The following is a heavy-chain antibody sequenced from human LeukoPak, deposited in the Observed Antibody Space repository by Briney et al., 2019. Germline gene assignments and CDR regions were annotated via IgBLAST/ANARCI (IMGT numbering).Heavy chain of an antibody. J-gene: IGHJ4*02. CDR3: ASSHYGSGPRELDY. CDR1: GGSISSGDYY. D-gene: IGHD3-10*01. CDR2: IYYSGST. Sequence: PSETLSLTCTVSGGSISSGDYYWSWIRQPPGKVLEWIGYIYYSGSTYYNPSLKSRVTISVDTSKNQFSLKLSSVTAADTAVYYCASSHYGSGPRELDYWGQGTLVTVSS. V-gene: IGHV4-30-4*01.